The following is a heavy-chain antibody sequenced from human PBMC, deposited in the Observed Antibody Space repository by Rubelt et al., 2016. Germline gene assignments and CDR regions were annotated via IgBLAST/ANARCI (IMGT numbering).Heavy chain of an antibody. CDR1: GGSFSGYY. V-gene: IGHV4-34*01. Sequence: QVQLQQWGAGLLKPSETLSLTCAVYGGSFSGYYWSWIRQPPGKGLEWIGEINHSGSTNYNPSLKSVVTISVEPSTNQCSLTLSSVTAADTAVYYLARDLRSGNYEGAGWWFDPWGQGTLVTVSS. D-gene: IGHD1-7*01. J-gene: IGHJ5*02. CDR3: ARDLRSGNYEGAGWWFDP. CDR2: INHSGST.